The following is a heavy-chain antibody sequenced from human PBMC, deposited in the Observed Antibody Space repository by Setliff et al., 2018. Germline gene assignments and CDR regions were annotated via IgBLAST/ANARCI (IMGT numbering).Heavy chain of an antibody. CDR3: ARDSVTLGQLERRGGFRYYDMDV. CDR2: ITPIFETA. J-gene: IGHJ6*02. D-gene: IGHD1-1*01. CDR1: GDTFSTYA. Sequence: ASVKVSCKASGDTFSTYALSWVRQAPGQGLEWVGGITPIFETAHYAQKLQDRVTITADKSTSTVFMELNSLISEDTAVYFCARDSVTLGQLERRGGFRYYDMDVWGQGTTVTSP. V-gene: IGHV1-69*06.